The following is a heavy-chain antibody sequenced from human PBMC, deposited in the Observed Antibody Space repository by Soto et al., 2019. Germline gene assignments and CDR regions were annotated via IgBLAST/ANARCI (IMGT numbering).Heavy chain of an antibody. CDR3: ASSYGSGYRAFDY. D-gene: IGHD3-10*01. J-gene: IGHJ4*02. Sequence: QVQLVQSGAEVKRPGSSVKVSCKASGDTFTFYSINWVRQAPGLGLEWMGRICPILSMSNYAQRFQGRVTMTADNPTSTAYMEISSLRSEDTAIYYCASSYGSGYRAFDYWGQGALVTVSS. V-gene: IGHV1-69*02. CDR1: GDTFTFYS. CDR2: ICPILSMS.